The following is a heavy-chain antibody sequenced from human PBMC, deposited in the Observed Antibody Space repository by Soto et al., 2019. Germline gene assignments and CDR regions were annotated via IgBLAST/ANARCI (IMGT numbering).Heavy chain of an antibody. Sequence: PGGSLRLSCAASGFTFSSYTMHWVRQAPGKGLEWVALFSHDGSNKDYEESVKGRFTISRDNSKNTLYLQMNSLRVEDTAVYYCARDVGISVAGAFDIWGQGTMVTVSS. CDR3: ARDVGISVAGAFDI. CDR2: FSHDGSNK. D-gene: IGHD6-19*01. CDR1: GFTFSSYT. J-gene: IGHJ3*02. V-gene: IGHV3-30-3*01.